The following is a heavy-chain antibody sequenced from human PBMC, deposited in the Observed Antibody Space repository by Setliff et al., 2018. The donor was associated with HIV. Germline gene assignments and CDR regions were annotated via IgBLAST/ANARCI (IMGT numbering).Heavy chain of an antibody. D-gene: IGHD3-10*01. CDR1: GYTFTTYG. Sequence: GASVKVSCKPSGYTFTTYGLSWVRQAPGQGLEWMGGIIPVYGTPKYAQKMQGRVTITTIESTSTAYMELTSLRSDDTAVYYCARIRGVIADASDIWGQGTMVTVSS. CDR2: IIPVYGTP. V-gene: IGHV1-69*05. J-gene: IGHJ3*02. CDR3: ARIRGVIADASDI.